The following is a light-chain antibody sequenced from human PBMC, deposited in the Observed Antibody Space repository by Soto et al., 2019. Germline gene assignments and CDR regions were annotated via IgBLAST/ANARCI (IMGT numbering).Light chain of an antibody. CDR3: HQYASSPQT. V-gene: IGKV3-20*01. CDR1: QSVAKNY. J-gene: IGKJ1*01. Sequence: EIVLTQSPGTLSLSPGERATLSCRASQSVAKNYLAWYQQEPGQAPRLLIYDASKRATGIPDRFTGSGSGTDFTLSISRLEPEDFALYSCHQYASSPQTFGQGTKVEIK. CDR2: DAS.